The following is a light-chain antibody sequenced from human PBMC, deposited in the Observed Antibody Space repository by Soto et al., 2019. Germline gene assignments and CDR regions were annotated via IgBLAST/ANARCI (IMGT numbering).Light chain of an antibody. CDR3: SSYAASNNFYFV. Sequence: QSVLTQPPSASGSPGQSVTISCTGTSSDVGGYNYVSWYQQYPGRAPKLMIYEVTNRPSGVPDRFSGSKSGNTASLTVSGLQAEDEADYYCSSYAASNNFYFVFGGGTQLTVL. CDR2: EVT. V-gene: IGLV2-8*01. J-gene: IGLJ3*02. CDR1: SSDVGGYNY.